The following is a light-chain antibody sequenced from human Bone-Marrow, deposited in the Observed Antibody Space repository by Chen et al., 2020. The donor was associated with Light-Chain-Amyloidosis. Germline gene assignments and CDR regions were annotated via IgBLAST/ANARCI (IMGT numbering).Light chain of an antibody. CDR3: QQYGTSPLT. CDR2: GSS. J-gene: IGKJ4*01. V-gene: IGKV3-20*01. Sequence: EIVLTQSPGTLSLSPGEGANLSCRASQTISSNYLTWYQQKFGQAPRLLICGSSSRATGIPDRGTGSGSETDFTLTITRLEPEDFAMYCCQQYGTSPLTFGGGTKVEIK. CDR1: QTISSNY.